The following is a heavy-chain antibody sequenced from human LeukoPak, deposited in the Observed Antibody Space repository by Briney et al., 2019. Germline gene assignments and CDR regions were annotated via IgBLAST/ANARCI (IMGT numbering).Heavy chain of an antibody. Sequence: PGGSLKLSCAASGFTFCAFGMQWVRQAPGMGLEWVAFIRNDGSDKYYADSVRGRFTISRDTSNNTLYLQISTLRREGTAVYYYARFVHERFDHWGQGTLVTVSS. V-gene: IGHV3-30*02. CDR3: ARFVHERFDH. J-gene: IGHJ4*02. CDR2: IRNDGSDK. CDR1: GFTFCAFG. D-gene: IGHD3-16*02.